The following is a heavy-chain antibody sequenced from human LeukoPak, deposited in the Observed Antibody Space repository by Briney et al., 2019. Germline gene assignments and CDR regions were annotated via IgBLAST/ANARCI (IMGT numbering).Heavy chain of an antibody. CDR3: ARIDPLGYFDQ. CDR1: GAFSSRFY. V-gene: IGHV4-59*13. D-gene: IGHD3-10*01. Sequence: SETLSLTCTVSGAFSSRFYWSWVRQSPGKGLEWIGNIFFSGHSNYNPSLTGRVTISPDTSKSQFSLKMTSLTAADTALYYCARIDPLGYFDQWGQGTPVTVSS. CDR2: IFFSGHS. J-gene: IGHJ4*02.